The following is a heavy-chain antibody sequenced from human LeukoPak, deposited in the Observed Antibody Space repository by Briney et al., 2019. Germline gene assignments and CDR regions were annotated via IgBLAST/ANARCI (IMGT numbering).Heavy chain of an antibody. V-gene: IGHV3-23*01. D-gene: IGHD3-16*01. CDR1: GFTFSSYA. CDR3: AKDQGYDYVWGSYIPFDY. J-gene: IGHJ4*02. Sequence: AGGSLRLSCAASGFTFSSYAMSWVRQAPGKGLEWVSAISGSGGSTYYADSVKGRFTISRDNSKNTLYLQMNSLRAEDTAVYYCAKDQGYDYVWGSYIPFDYWGQGTLVTVSS. CDR2: ISGSGGST.